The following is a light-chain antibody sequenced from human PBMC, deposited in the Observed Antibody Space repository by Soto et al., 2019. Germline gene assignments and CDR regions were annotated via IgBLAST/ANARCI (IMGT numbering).Light chain of an antibody. CDR1: QSISSY. CDR2: AAS. V-gene: IGKV1-39*01. CDR3: QPSYSSPFT. J-gene: IGKJ3*01. Sequence: DIQMTQSPSSLSASVGDRVTITCRASQSISSYLNWYQQKPGKAPNLLIYAASSLQSGVPSKFSGSGSGTDFTLPTSSLHPEGFATYYCQPSYSSPFTFGPVTKVDIK.